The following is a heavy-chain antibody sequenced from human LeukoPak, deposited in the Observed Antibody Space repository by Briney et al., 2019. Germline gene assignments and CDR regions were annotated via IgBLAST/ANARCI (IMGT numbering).Heavy chain of an antibody. Sequence: GGSLRLSCAASGFTFDDYAMHWVRQAPGEGLEWVSLISGDGGSTYYADSVKGRFTISGDNSKNSLYLQMNSLRTEDTALYYCAKLPLGGSGSYPDYWGQGTLVTVSS. CDR1: GFTFDDYA. CDR2: ISGDGGST. V-gene: IGHV3-43*02. J-gene: IGHJ4*02. CDR3: AKLPLGGSGSYPDY. D-gene: IGHD1-26*01.